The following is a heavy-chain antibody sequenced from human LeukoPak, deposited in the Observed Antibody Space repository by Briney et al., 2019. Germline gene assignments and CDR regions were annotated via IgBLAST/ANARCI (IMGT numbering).Heavy chain of an antibody. CDR3: ATRRTAKTGFDY. V-gene: IGHV4-39*01. CDR2: IYYSGSP. J-gene: IGHJ4*02. D-gene: IGHD1-1*01. CDR1: GGSISNNNYY. Sequence: SETLSLTCTVSGGSISNNNYYWAWIRQPPGKGLGCIGSIYYSGSPYYNPSLKSRVTISVDTSKNQFSLRLSSVTAADTAVYYCATRRTAKTGFDYWGQGTLVTVSS.